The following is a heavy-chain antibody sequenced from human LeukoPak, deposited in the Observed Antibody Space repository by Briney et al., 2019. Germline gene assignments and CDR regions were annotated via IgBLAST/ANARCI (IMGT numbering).Heavy chain of an antibody. J-gene: IGHJ4*02. CDR1: GFTVSSKY. D-gene: IGHD3-22*01. V-gene: IGHV3-53*01. CDR3: ARAWYYYDSSGYRD. CDR2: IYSGGST. Sequence: GGSLRLSCAASGFTVSSKYMSCVRQAPGKGLEWVSVIYSGGSTYYADSVKGRFTISRDNSKNTLYLQMNSLRAEDTAVYYCARAWYYYDSSGYRDWGQGTLVTVSS.